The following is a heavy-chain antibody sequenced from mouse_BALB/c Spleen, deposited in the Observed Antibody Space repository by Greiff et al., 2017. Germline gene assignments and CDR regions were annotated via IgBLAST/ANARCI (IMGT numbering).Heavy chain of an antibody. CDR3: ASDDGAMDY. V-gene: IGHV14-3*02. Sequence: VQLQQSGAELVKPGASVKLSCTASGFNIKDIYMHWVKQRPEQGLEWIGRIDPANGNTKYDPKFQGKATITADTSSNTAYLQLSSLTSEDTAVYYCASDDGAMDYWGQGTSVTVSS. J-gene: IGHJ4*01. CDR1: GFNIKDIY. CDR2: IDPANGNT. D-gene: IGHD1-2*01.